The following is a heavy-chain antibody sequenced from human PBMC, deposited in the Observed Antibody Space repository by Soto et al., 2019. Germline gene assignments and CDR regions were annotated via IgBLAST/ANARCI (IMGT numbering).Heavy chain of an antibody. CDR2: IWNDGSER. CDR3: ARDRAGVGYNIDV. CDR1: GFTFRSYG. J-gene: IGHJ6*02. D-gene: IGHD5-12*01. V-gene: IGHV3-33*01. Sequence: QVQLVESGGGVVQPGRSLRLSCAASGFTFRSYGMHCVRQAPGKGLEWVAVIWNDGSERYYADSVKGRFTISRDNSKNTLDLQMNSLRAEDTAVYYGARDRAGVGYNIDVWGQGTTVTVSS.